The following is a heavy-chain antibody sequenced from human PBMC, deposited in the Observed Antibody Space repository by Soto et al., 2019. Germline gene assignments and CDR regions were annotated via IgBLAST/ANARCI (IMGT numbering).Heavy chain of an antibody. V-gene: IGHV5-10-1*01. Sequence: PGESLKISCKGSGYSFTSYWISWVRQMPGKGLEWMGRIDPSDSYTNYSPSFQGHVTISADKSISTAYLQWSSLKASDTAMYYCACRYSGRSGYYGGGYYGMDVWGQGTTVNVS. CDR3: ACRYSGRSGYYGGGYYGMDV. D-gene: IGHD3-3*01. J-gene: IGHJ6*02. CDR2: IDPSDSYT. CDR1: GYSFTSYW.